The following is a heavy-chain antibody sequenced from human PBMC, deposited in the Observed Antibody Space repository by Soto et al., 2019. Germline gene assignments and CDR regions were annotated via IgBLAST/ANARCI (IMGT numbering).Heavy chain of an antibody. CDR2: IKSKTDGGTT. D-gene: IGHD1-1*01. J-gene: IGHJ3*02. V-gene: IGHV3-15*01. Sequence: EVQLVESGGGLVKPGGSLRLSCAASGFTFSNAWMSWVRQAPGKGLEWVGGIKSKTDGGTTDYAAPVKGRFTISRDDSKNTLYLQMNSLKTEDTAVYYCTTGAGYNWNDGGAFDIWGQGTMVTVSS. CDR1: GFTFSNAW. CDR3: TTGAGYNWNDGGAFDI.